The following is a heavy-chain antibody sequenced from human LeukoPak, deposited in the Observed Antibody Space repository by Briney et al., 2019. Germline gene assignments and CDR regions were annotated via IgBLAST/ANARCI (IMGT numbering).Heavy chain of an antibody. CDR1: GGSISSYY. J-gene: IGHJ4*02. V-gene: IGHV4-59*01. CDR2: IYYNGST. Sequence: SGTLSLTCTVSGGSISSYYWSWIRQPPGKGLEWIGYIYYNGSTNYNPSLKSRVTISVDTSKNQFSLKLSSVTAADTAVYYCARIGDYYDSSDYYSPFDYWGQGTLVTVSS. CDR3: ARIGDYYDSSDYYSPFDY. D-gene: IGHD3-22*01.